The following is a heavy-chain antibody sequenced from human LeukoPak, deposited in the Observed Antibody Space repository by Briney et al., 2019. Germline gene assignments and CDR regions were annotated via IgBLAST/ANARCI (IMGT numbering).Heavy chain of an antibody. CDR1: GLTFSIHW. Sequence: QTGGSLRLSCAASGLTFSIHWMNWVRQAPGKGLECVANINQDGSDKYYVDSVKGRFTISRDNSKNTLYLHMNSLRPKDTAVYFCAKDGTQWLPNFYYHYMDVWGKGTTVTISS. CDR2: INQDGSDK. D-gene: IGHD6-19*01. V-gene: IGHV3-7*01. J-gene: IGHJ6*03. CDR3: AKDGTQWLPNFYYHYMDV.